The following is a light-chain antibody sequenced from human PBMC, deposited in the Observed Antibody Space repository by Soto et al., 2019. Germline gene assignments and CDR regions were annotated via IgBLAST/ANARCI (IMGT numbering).Light chain of an antibody. CDR3: QSYDSSLSGWV. V-gene: IGLV1-40*01. CDR2: GNS. J-gene: IGLJ3*02. CDR1: SSNIGAGYD. Sequence: QSVLPQPPSVSGAPGQRVTISCTESSSNIGAGYDVHWYQQLPGTAPKLLIYGNSNRPSGVPDRCSGSKSGTSASLAITGLQAEDDADYYCQSYDSSLSGWVFSGGTKLTVL.